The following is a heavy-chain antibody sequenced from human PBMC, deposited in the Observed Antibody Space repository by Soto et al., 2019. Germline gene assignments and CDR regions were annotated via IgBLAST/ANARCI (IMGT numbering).Heavy chain of an antibody. D-gene: IGHD2-15*01. Sequence: PGGSLRLSCATSGFTFSDYFMSWIRLAPAKGLEWVSYISSSGDTIHYADSVKGRFSISRDIAKSSLYLQLDNLRAEDTAVYYCARDLRVVSTVAVAHWGQGTLVTVSS. CDR1: GFTFSDYF. J-gene: IGHJ5*02. CDR2: ISSSGDTI. CDR3: ARDLRVVSTVAVAH. V-gene: IGHV3-11*01.